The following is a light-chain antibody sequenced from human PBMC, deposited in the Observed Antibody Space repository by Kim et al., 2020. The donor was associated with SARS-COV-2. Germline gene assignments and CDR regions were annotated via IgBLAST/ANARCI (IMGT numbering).Light chain of an antibody. CDR1: SGYSNYK. CDR2: VGTGGIVG. J-gene: IGLJ2*01. V-gene: IGLV9-49*01. CDR3: GADHGSGSNFVVV. Sequence: CNLSSGYSNYKLDWYQQRPGKGPRVGMRVGTGGIVGFKGDGIPDRFSGLGSGLNRYLTIKNIQEEDESDYHCGADHGSGSNFVVVFGGGTQLTVL.